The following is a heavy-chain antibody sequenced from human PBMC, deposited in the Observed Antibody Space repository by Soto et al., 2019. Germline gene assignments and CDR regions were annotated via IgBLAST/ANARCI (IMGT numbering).Heavy chain of an antibody. CDR2: IIPISDTT. D-gene: IGHD2-2*01. CDR3: ARSQGSSTSLEIYYYYYYGMDV. CDR1: GGTFSSYA. J-gene: IGHJ6*02. V-gene: IGHV1-69*01. Sequence: QVQLVQSGAEVKKPGSSVKVSCKASGGTFSSYAISWVRQAPGQGLEWMGGIIPISDTTNYAQKFQGSVTNTADASTSKAYMELSRLRSEDTAVYYCARSQGSSTSLEIYYYYYYGMDVWGQGTTVTVSS.